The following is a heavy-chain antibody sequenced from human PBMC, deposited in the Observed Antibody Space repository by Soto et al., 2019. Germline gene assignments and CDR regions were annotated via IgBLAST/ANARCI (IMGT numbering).Heavy chain of an antibody. V-gene: IGHV1-69*04. CDR3: ARDGTGVRY. CDR2: IIPMLGIA. CDR1: GGTFSSYT. J-gene: IGHJ4*02. Sequence: SVKVSCKASGGTFSSYTFSWVRQAPGQGLEWMGRIIPMLGIANYAQKLQGRVTMTTDTSTSTAYMELRSLRSDDTAVYYCARDGTGVRYWGQGTLVTVSS.